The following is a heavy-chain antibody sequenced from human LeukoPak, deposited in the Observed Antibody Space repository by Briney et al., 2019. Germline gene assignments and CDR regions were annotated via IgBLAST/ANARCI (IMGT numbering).Heavy chain of an antibody. V-gene: IGHV4-59*13. CDR3: AREYRHYYDSSGYYISRIFDY. Sequence: SETLSLTCTVSGGSIRSYYWSWIRQPPGKGLEWIRYISYSGSNIYNPPLKSRVTISVDTPKNQFSLKVSSVTAADTAVYYCAREYRHYYDSSGYYISRIFDYWGQGALVTAS. CDR2: ISYSGSN. J-gene: IGHJ4*02. D-gene: IGHD3-22*01. CDR1: GGSIRSYY.